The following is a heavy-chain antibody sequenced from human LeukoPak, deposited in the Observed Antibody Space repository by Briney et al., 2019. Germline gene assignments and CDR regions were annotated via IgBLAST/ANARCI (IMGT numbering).Heavy chain of an antibody. V-gene: IGHV3-7*01. CDR3: ARRAGVTDY. CDR1: GFTITNYW. D-gene: IGHD5-18*01. CDR2: IKQDGSEE. J-gene: IGHJ4*02. Sequence: GGSLRLSCAASGFTITNYWMSWVRQAPGKGPEWVANIKQDGSEEYYADSVKGRFTISRDNGKNSLNLQMNSLRAEDTAVYYCARRAGVTDYWGQGTLVTVSS.